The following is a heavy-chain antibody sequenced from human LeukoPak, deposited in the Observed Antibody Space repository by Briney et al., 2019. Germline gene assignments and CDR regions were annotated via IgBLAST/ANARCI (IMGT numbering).Heavy chain of an antibody. CDR3: ARWVVTAADTDY. J-gene: IGHJ4*02. Sequence: GGSLRLSCVASGFTFDEYAMHWVRQAPGKGLEWVAVISYDGTKKYYADSVKGRFTISRDNSKNTLYLQMNSLRAEDTAVYYCARWVVTAADTDYWGQGTLVTVSS. CDR2: ISYDGTKK. CDR1: GFTFDEYA. V-gene: IGHV3-30*03. D-gene: IGHD2-15*01.